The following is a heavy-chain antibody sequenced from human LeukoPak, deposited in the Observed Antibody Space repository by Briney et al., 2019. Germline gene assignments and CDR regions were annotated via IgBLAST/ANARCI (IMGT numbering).Heavy chain of an antibody. CDR2: ISYDGSNK. Sequence: PGRSLRLSCAASGFTFSSYDMHWVRQAPGKGPEWVAVISYDGSNKYYADSVKGRFTISRDNSKNTLYLQMNSLRAEDTAVYYCAAGSNQIDYWGQGTLVTVSS. J-gene: IGHJ4*02. CDR3: AAGSNQIDY. D-gene: IGHD4-11*01. V-gene: IGHV3-30*04. CDR1: GFTFSSYD.